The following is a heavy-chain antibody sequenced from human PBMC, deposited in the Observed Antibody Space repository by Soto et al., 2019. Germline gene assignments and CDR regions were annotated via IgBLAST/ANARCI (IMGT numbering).Heavy chain of an antibody. CDR1: GYTFTSDY. Sequence: ASVKVAWKASGYTFTSDYMHWVRQAPRQGLEWMGIINPSGGSTSYAQKFQGRVTMTRDTSTSTVYMELSSLRSEDTAVYYCARAGYCSGSSCLGAFDIWGQGTMVTVSS. CDR2: INPSGGST. V-gene: IGHV1-46*03. D-gene: IGHD2-15*01. J-gene: IGHJ3*02. CDR3: ARAGYCSGSSCLGAFDI.